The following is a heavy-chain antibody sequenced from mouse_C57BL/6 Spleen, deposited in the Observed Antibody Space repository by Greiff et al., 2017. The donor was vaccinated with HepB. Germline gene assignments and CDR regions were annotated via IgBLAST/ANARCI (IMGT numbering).Heavy chain of an antibody. J-gene: IGHJ3*01. D-gene: IGHD2-2*01. CDR1: GYTFTSYW. CDR2: IDPSDSYT. V-gene: IGHV1-50*01. CDR3: ARIYYGYDGFAY. Sequence: VQLQQPGAELVKPGASVKLSCKASGYTFTSYWMQWVKQRPGQGLEWIGEIDPSDSYTNYKQKFKGKATLTVDTSSSTAYMQLSSLTSEDSAVYYCARIYYGYDGFAYWGQVTLVTVSA.